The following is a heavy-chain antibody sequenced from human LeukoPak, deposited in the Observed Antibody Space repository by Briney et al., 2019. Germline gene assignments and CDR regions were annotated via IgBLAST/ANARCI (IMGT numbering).Heavy chain of an antibody. Sequence: SETLSLTCSVSGDSVSSGPYYWSWIRQPPGKGLQWIGYIYFTGSTNYNPSLKSRVTISADTSKNQFSLRLNSVTATDTALYYCARRKLASDAFDIWGQGTLVSVSS. CDR3: ARRKLASDAFDI. CDR1: GDSVSSGPYY. J-gene: IGHJ3*02. V-gene: IGHV4-61*01. D-gene: IGHD1-1*01. CDR2: IYFTGST.